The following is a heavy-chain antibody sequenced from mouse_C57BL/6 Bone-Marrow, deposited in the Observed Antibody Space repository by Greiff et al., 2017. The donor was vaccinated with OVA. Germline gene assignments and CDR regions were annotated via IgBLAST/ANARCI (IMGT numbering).Heavy chain of an antibody. Sequence: EVQLQQSGPELVKPGASVKMSCKASGYTFTDYNMHWVKQSHGKSLEWIGYINPNNGGTSYNQKFKGKVTLTVNKASSTAYMELRSLTSEDSAVYYCARKELLRYAMDYWGQGTSVTVSS. CDR2: INPNNGGT. CDR1: GYTFTDYN. D-gene: IGHD1-1*01. CDR3: ARKELLRYAMDY. J-gene: IGHJ4*01. V-gene: IGHV1-22*01.